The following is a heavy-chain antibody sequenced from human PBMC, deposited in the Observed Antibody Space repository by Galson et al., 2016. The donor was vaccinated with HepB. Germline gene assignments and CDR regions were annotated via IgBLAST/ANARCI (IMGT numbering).Heavy chain of an antibody. V-gene: IGHV2-5*01. CDR3: AHRPDYGDYEDAFNF. CDR1: GFSMSTDGVG. Sequence: PALVKPTQTLTLTCTLSGFSMSTDGVGVGWIRQPPGKALEWLALIYWKGTKRFSPSLRNRLSVTTDTSRNQVVLTMTDMDPVDTATYYCAHRPDYGDYEDAFNFWGQGTMVTVSS. J-gene: IGHJ3*01. CDR2: IYWKGTK. D-gene: IGHD4-17*01.